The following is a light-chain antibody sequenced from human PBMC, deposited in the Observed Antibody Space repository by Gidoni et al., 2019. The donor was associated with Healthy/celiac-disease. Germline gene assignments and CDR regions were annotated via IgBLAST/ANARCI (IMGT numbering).Light chain of an antibody. Sequence: DTQLTQSPSFLSASVGDRVTITCRASQGISSYLALYQQKPGKAPKLLIYAASTLQSGVPSRFSGSGSGTEFTLTISSLQPEDFANYYCQQLNSYLPWTFGQGTKVEIK. V-gene: IGKV1-9*01. CDR1: QGISSY. CDR2: AAS. J-gene: IGKJ1*01. CDR3: QQLNSYLPWT.